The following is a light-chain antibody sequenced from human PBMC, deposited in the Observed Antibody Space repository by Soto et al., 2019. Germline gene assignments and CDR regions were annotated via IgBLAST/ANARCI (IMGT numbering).Light chain of an antibody. CDR1: SSDVGGYNY. CDR2: EVT. CDR3: NSYAGSNIYV. J-gene: IGLJ1*01. Sequence: QSVLTQPPSASGSPGQSVTISCTGTSSDVGGYNYVSWYQQRPGKAPQLILYEVTKRPSGVPGRFSGSTSGNTASLTVSGLQAEDEADYYCNSYAGSNIYVFGTGTKGTVL. V-gene: IGLV2-8*01.